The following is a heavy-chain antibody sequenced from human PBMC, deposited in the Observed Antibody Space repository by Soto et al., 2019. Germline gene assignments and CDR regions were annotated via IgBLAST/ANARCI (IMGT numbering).Heavy chain of an antibody. CDR3: ARGHFPLSFEYRSSSGY. CDR2: MAPNSGNT. Sequence: GASVKVSCKASGYTFTNYDINWVRQASGQGLEWMGWMAPNSGNTVYAQKFQGRVTMTRDTSISTAYMELSSLRSDDTAVYYCARGHFPLSFEYRSSSGYWGQGTLVTVSS. CDR1: GYTFTNYD. V-gene: IGHV1-8*01. D-gene: IGHD6-6*01. J-gene: IGHJ4*02.